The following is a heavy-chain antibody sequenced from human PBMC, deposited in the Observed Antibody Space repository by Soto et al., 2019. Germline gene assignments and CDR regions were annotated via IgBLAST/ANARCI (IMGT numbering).Heavy chain of an antibody. V-gene: IGHV4-39*01. CDR2: IYYSGST. D-gene: IGHD6-13*01. Sequence: SETLSLTCTVSGGSIGSSSYYWGWIRQPPGKGLEWIGSIYYSGSTYYNPSLKSRVTISVDTSKNQFSLKLSSVTAADTDVYYCPIPSAAGIFYWGQGTLVTVSS. CDR3: PIPSAAGIFY. J-gene: IGHJ4*02. CDR1: GGSIGSSSYY.